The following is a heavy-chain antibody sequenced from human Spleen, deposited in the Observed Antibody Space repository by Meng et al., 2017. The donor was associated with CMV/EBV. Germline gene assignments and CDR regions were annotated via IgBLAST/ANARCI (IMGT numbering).Heavy chain of an antibody. V-gene: IGHV1-8*01. J-gene: IGHJ4*02. D-gene: IGHD1-26*01. CDR3: ARDRPKWELPVDY. CDR1: GYTFTSYD. Sequence: ASVKVSCKASGYTFTSYDINWVRQATGQGLEWMGWMNPNSGNTGYAQKFQGRVTMTRDTSISTAYLELSRLRSDDTAVYYCARDRPKWELPVDYWGQGTLVTVSS. CDR2: MNPNSGNT.